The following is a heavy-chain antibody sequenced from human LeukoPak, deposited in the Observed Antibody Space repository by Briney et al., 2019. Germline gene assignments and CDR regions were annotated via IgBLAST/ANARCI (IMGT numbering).Heavy chain of an antibody. J-gene: IGHJ4*02. CDR3: ARCPPPYYDILTGSYYFDY. CDR2: IIPIFGTA. Sequence: SVKVSCKASGGTFSSYAISWVRQAPGQGLEWMGGIIPIFGTANYAQKFQGRVTITADKSTSTAYMELSSLRSEDTAVYYCARCPPPYYDILTGSYYFDYWGQGTLVTVSS. V-gene: IGHV1-69*06. D-gene: IGHD3-9*01. CDR1: GGTFSSYA.